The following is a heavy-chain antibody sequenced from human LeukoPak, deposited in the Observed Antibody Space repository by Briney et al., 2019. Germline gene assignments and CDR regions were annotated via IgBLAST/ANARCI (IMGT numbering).Heavy chain of an antibody. CDR3: ARGSYDRDAFDI. J-gene: IGHJ3*02. D-gene: IGHD3-10*01. Sequence: SETLSHTCTVSGGSISSSSYYWGWIRQPPGKGLEWIGSIYYSGSTYYNPSLKSRVTISVDTSKNQFSLKLSSVTAADTAVYYCARGSYDRDAFDIWGQGTMVTVSS. CDR2: IYYSGST. CDR1: GGSISSSSYY. V-gene: IGHV4-39*01.